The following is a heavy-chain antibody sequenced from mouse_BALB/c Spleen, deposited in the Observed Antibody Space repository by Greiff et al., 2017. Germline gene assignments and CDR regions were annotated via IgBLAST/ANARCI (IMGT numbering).Heavy chain of an antibody. CDR3: AREGNAPFGY. V-gene: IGHV5-6-5*01. Sequence: EVMLVESGGGLVKPGGSLKLSCAASGFTFSSYAMSWVRQTPEKRLEWVASISSGGSTYYPDSVKGRFTISRDNARNILYLQMSSLRSEDTAMYYCAREGNAPFGYWGQGTTLTVSS. CDR1: GFTFSSYA. CDR2: ISSGGST. J-gene: IGHJ2*01.